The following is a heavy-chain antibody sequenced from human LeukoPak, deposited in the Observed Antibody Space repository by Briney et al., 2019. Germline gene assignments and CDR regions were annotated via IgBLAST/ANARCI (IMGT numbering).Heavy chain of an antibody. CDR3: AKDFVGAYCGGDCYTGYYYYGMDV. CDR2: ISGGGDTT. J-gene: IGHJ6*02. CDR1: GFSFSSYA. V-gene: IGHV3-23*01. Sequence: GGSLRLSCAASGFSFSSYAMSWVRQAPGKGLEWVSTISGGGDTTYYADSVKGRFTISRKNSKNTLYLQMDSPRAEDTAVYYCAKDFVGAYCGGDCYTGYYYYGMDVWGQGTTVTVSS. D-gene: IGHD2-21*02.